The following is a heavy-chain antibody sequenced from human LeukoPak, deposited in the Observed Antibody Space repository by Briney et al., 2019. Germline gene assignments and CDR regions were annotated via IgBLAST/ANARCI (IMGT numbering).Heavy chain of an antibody. V-gene: IGHV3-21*01. D-gene: IGHD3-10*01. CDR2: ISSSSSYI. Sequence: GGSLRLSCAASGFTFSSYMMTWVRQAPGKGLEWVSSISSSSSYIYYADSVKGRFTISRDNARKSMYLQMNSLRAEDTAVYYCARGQYYGSGLYYFDYWGQGTLVTVSS. CDR1: GFTFSSYM. CDR3: ARGQYYGSGLYYFDY. J-gene: IGHJ4*02.